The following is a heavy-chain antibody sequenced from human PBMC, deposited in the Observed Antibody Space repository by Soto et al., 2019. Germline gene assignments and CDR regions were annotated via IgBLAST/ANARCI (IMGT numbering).Heavy chain of an antibody. D-gene: IGHD2-2*01. CDR1: GYTFTSYG. CDR2: ISAYNGNT. J-gene: IGHJ6*03. V-gene: IGHV1-18*01. CDR3: ARMFLVVPANLNYCYYMDV. Sequence: ASVKVSCKASGYTFTSYGISWVRQAPGQGLEWMGWISAYNGNTNYAQKLQGRVTMTTDTSTSTAYMELRSLRSDDTAVYYCARMFLVVPANLNYCYYMDVWGKGTTVNVSS.